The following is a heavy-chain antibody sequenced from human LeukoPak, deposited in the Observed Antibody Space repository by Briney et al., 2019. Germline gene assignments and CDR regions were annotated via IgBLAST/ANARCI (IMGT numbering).Heavy chain of an antibody. CDR3: ARLEGRSDIVVVPAAIPFDC. D-gene: IGHD2-2*01. J-gene: IGHJ4*02. CDR1: GGSISSSSYY. Sequence: SETLSLTCTVSGGSISSSSYYWGWIRQPPGKGLEWIGSIYYSGSTYYNPSLKGRVTISVDTSKNQFSLKLSSVTAADTAVYYCARLEGRSDIVVVPAAIPFDCWGQGTLVTVSS. CDR2: IYYSGST. V-gene: IGHV4-39*01.